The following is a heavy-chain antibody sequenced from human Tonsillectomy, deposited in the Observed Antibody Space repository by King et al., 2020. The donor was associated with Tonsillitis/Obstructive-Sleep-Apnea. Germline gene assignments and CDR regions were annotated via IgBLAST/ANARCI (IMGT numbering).Heavy chain of an antibody. J-gene: IGHJ5*02. D-gene: IGHD3-3*01. CDR3: ARGSGRFLEWLLSSWFDP. V-gene: IGHV1-46*01. CDR2: INPSGGST. Sequence: VQLVESGAEVKKPGASVKVSCKASGYTFTSYYMHWVRQAPGQGLEWMGIINPSGGSTSYAQKFQGRVTMTRDTSTSTVYMELSSLRSEDTAVYYCARGSGRFLEWLLSSWFDPWGQGTLVTVSS. CDR1: GYTFTSYY.